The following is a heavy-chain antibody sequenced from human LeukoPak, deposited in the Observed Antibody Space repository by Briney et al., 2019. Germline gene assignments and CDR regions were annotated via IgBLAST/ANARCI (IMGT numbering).Heavy chain of an antibody. D-gene: IGHD2-2*01. CDR2: INPNSGGT. V-gene: IGHV1-2*02. CDR1: GYTFTGYY. CDR3: ARGSLYCSSTSCYPLQLDY. Sequence: GASVKVSCKASGYTFTGYYMHWVRQAPGQGLEWMGWINPNSGGTNYAQKFQGRVTMTRDTSISTAYMELSRLRSDDTAVYYCARGSLYCSSTSCYPLQLDYWGQGTLVTVSS. J-gene: IGHJ4*02.